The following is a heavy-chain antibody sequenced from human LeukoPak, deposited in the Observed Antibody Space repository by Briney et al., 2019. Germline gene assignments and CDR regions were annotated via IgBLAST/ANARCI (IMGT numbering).Heavy chain of an antibody. CDR2: IIPIFGTA. V-gene: IGHV1-69*13. D-gene: IGHD2-2*01. J-gene: IGHJ5*02. CDR3: ARPLYCSSTSCYEFDP. Sequence: ASVKVSCKASGGTFRSNAISWVRQAPGQGLEWMGGIIPIFGTANYAQKFQGRVTITADESTSTAYMELSSLRSEDTAVYYCARPLYCSSTSCYEFDPWGQGTLVTVSS. CDR1: GGTFRSNA.